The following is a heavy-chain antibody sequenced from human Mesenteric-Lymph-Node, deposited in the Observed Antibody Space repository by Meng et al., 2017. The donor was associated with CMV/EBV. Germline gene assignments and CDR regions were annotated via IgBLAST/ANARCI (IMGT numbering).Heavy chain of an antibody. V-gene: IGHV1-18*01. CDR3: ARGPTYYYDSSAYYVYYGMDV. CDR1: GYTFTSYG. CDR2: ITTYNANT. Sequence: ASVKVSCKTSGYTFTSYGISWVRQAPGQGLEWMGWITTYNANTNYAQKFQGRVTMTTDTSTSTAYMELRSLRSDDTAVYYCARGPTYYYDSSAYYVYYGMDVWGQGTTVTVSS. D-gene: IGHD3-22*01. J-gene: IGHJ6*02.